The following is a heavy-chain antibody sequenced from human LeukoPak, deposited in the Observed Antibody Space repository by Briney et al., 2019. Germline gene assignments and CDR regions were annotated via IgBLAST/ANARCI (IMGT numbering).Heavy chain of an antibody. CDR3: ARVLYGDYELLDY. CDR1: GFTFSNYA. Sequence: PGGSLRLSCAASGFTFSNYAMHWVRQAPGKGLEGVAVTSYDGNKKYYADSVKGRFTIYRDNSKNTLYLQMNSLRAEDTAVYYCARVLYGDYELLDYWGQGTLVTVSS. V-gene: IGHV3-30-3*01. J-gene: IGHJ4*02. CDR2: TSYDGNKK. D-gene: IGHD4-17*01.